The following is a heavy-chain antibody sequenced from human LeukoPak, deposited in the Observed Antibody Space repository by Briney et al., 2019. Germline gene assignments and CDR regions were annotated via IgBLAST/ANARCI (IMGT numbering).Heavy chain of an antibody. Sequence: GASVKVSFKASGYTFTIYGISWVRQAPGQGLEWMGWISAYNGNTNYAQKLQGRVTMTTDTSTSTAYMELRSLRSDDTAVYYCASHYGGVYYFDYWGQGTLVTVSS. CDR3: ASHYGGVYYFDY. CDR2: ISAYNGNT. CDR1: GYTFTIYG. D-gene: IGHD4-23*01. J-gene: IGHJ4*02. V-gene: IGHV1-18*01.